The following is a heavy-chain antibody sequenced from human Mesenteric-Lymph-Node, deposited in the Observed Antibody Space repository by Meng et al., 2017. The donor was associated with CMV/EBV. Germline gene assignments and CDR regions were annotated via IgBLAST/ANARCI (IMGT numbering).Heavy chain of an antibody. CDR3: ARWDWNGWFDP. V-gene: IGHV4-39*07. CDR1: GASISNYF. CDR2: IYYSGST. J-gene: IGHJ5*02. D-gene: IGHD1-1*01. Sequence: SETLSLTCSVSGASISNYFWGWIRQPPGKGLEWIGSIYYSGSTYYNPSLKSRVTISVDTSKNQFSLKLSSVTAADTAVYYCARWDWNGWFDPWGQGTLVTVSS.